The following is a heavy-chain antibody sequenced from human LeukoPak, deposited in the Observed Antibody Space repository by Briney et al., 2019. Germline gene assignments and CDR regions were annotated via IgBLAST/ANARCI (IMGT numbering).Heavy chain of an antibody. V-gene: IGHV3-73*01. CDR3: TKGWELPNWFDP. CDR1: GFTFSGSA. Sequence: PGGSLSLSCAASGFTFSGSAMHWVRQASGKGLEWVGRIRSKANSYATAYAASVKGRLTISRDDSKNTAYLQMNNLKAEDTAVYYCTKGWELPNWFDPWGQGTLVTVSS. CDR2: IRSKANSYAT. J-gene: IGHJ5*02. D-gene: IGHD1-7*01.